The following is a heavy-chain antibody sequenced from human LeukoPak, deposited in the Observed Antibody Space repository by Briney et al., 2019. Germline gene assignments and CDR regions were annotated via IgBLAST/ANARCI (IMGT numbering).Heavy chain of an antibody. CDR1: GGSISSGSYY. Sequence: SETLSLTCTVSGGSISSGSYYWGWIRQPPGKGLEWIGTIYYSGTTNYNPSLKSRVTISVDTSKNQFSLKLSSVTAADTAVYYCARLKLEPDYFDYWGQGTLVTVSS. V-gene: IGHV4-39*07. CDR2: IYYSGTT. CDR3: ARLKLEPDYFDY. D-gene: IGHD1-1*01. J-gene: IGHJ4*02.